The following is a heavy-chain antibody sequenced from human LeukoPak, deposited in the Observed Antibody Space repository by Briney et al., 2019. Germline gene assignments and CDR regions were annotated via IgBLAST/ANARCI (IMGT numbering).Heavy chain of an antibody. D-gene: IGHD3-22*01. Sequence: GGPLTHLCGAYGLTFSSHAMSWVRQIPERGKKWVSAITGGGDSAYYPDSVKGRFTISRDNSKNTLYLQMNNLGAEDTALYYCVSGDTGSGYYYWGQGTLVTFSS. J-gene: IGHJ4*02. V-gene: IGHV3-23*01. CDR2: ITGGGDSA. CDR3: VSGDTGSGYYY. CDR1: GLTFSSHA.